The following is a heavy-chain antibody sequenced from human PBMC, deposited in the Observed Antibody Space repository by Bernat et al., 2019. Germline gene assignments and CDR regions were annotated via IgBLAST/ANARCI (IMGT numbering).Heavy chain of an antibody. D-gene: IGHD6-19*01. CDR1: GFTFSSYA. CDR2: MYNGGST. J-gene: IGHJ4*02. Sequence: VQLVESGGGLVQPGGSLRLSCAASGFTFSSYAMSWVRQAPGKGLEWIGTMYNGGSTYYNPSLKSRVTISVDTSKNQFSLKLSSVTAADTAVYYCARMGGSGWPQADYWGQGTLVTVSS. CDR3: ARMGGSGWPQADY. V-gene: IGHV4-38-2*01.